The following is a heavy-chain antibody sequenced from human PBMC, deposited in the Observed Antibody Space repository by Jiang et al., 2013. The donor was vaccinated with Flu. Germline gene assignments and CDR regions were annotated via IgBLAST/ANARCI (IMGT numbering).Heavy chain of an antibody. CDR3: ARNVAVAGTPFHFDY. CDR2: IYPGDSDT. J-gene: IGHJ4*02. V-gene: IGHV5-51*01. CDR1: GYSFTSYW. Sequence: SLKISCKGSGYSFTSYWIGWVRQMPGKGLEWMGIIYPGDSDTRYSPSFQGQVTISADKSISTAYLQWSSLKASDTAMYYCARNVAVAGTPFHFDYWGQGTLVTVSS. D-gene: IGHD6-19*01.